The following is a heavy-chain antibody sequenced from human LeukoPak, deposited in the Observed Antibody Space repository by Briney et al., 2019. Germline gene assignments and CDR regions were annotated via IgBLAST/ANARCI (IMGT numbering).Heavy chain of an antibody. J-gene: IGHJ5*02. Sequence: GASVKVSCKASGGTFSSYAISWVRQAPGQGLEWMGGIIPIFGTANYAQKFQGRVTITADESTSTAYMELSSLRSEDTAVYYCARVGTAARPLGWFDPWGQGTLVTVSS. CDR3: ARVGTAARPLGWFDP. CDR1: GGTFSSYA. D-gene: IGHD6-6*01. V-gene: IGHV1-69*13. CDR2: IIPIFGTA.